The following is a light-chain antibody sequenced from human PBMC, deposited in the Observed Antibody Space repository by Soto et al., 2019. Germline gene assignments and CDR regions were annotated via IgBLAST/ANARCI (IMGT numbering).Light chain of an antibody. Sequence: EIVLTQSPATLSLSPGERATLSCRASQSVSSYLAWYQQRPGQAPRLLIYDASKRATGIPAKFSGSGSGTDFTLTISTLEPEDFATYYCQQSYSIPFTFGPGTKAEIK. J-gene: IGKJ3*01. CDR3: QQSYSIPFT. V-gene: IGKV3-11*01. CDR1: QSVSSY. CDR2: DAS.